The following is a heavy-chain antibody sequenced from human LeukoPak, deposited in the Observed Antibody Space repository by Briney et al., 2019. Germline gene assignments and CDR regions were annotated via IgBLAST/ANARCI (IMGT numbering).Heavy chain of an antibody. CDR1: GYSISSGYY. CDR2: IHHSGTT. CDR3: ARSIYCGGGNCALWNFEL. J-gene: IGHJ2*01. V-gene: IGHV4-38-2*01. D-gene: IGHD2-15*01. Sequence: SETLSLTCAVSGYSISSGYYWGCIRQSRGRGVEWIGSIHHSGTTYYNPSLKSRVTISVDTSKNQFSLKLTSAPAADTAVHYCARSIYCGGGNCALWNFELWGRGTLVTVSS.